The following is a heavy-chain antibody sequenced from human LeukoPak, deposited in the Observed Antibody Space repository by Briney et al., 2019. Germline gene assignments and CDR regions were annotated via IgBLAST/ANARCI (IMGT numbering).Heavy chain of an antibody. CDR1: AYSISSGYY. V-gene: IGHV4-38-2*02. Sequence: SETLSLTCTVSAYSISSGYYWGWIRQPPGKGLEWIGSIYHSGSTYYNPSLKSRVTISVGTSKNQFSLKLNSVTAADTAIYYCARIYCSGGSCYSGQLTYYCYYYMDVWGKGTTVTVSS. D-gene: IGHD2-15*01. J-gene: IGHJ6*03. CDR3: ARIYCSGGSCYSGQLTYYCYYYMDV. CDR2: IYHSGST.